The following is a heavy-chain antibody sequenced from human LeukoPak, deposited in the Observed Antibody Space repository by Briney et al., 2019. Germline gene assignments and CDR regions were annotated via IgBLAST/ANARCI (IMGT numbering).Heavy chain of an antibody. CDR3: ARDQKIVVGDNWFDP. J-gene: IGHJ5*02. CDR2: INHSGST. V-gene: IGHV4-34*01. Sequence: SETLSLTCTVSGCSIRSYYWSWIRQPPGKGLEWIGEINHSGSTNYNPSLKSRVTISVDTSKNQFSLKLSSVTAADTAVYYCARDQKIVVGDNWFDPWGQGTLITVSS. D-gene: IGHD3-22*01. CDR1: GCSIRSYY.